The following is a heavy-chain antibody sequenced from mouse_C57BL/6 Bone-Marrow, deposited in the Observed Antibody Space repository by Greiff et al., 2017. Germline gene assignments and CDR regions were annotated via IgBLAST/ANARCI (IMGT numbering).Heavy chain of an antibody. CDR3: PLLRYPWYFDV. CDR2: IYPRSGNT. J-gene: IGHJ1*03. D-gene: IGHD1-1*01. CDR1: GYTFTSYG. V-gene: IGHV1-81*01. Sequence: QVQLKQSGAELARPGASVKLSCKASGYTFTSYGISWVKQRTGQGLEWIGEIYPRSGNTYYNEKFKGKATLTADKSSSTAYMELRSLTSEDSAVYFCPLLRYPWYFDVWGTGTTVTVS.